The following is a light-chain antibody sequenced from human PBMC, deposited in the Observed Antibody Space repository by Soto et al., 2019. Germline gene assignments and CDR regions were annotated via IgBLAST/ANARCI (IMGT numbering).Light chain of an antibody. CDR2: GNR. CDR1: NSNLGAGYD. V-gene: IGLV1-40*01. Sequence: QSVLTQPPSVSGAPGQRVTISCTGNNSNLGAGYDVHWYQQLPGAAPKLVIFGNRNRPSGVPERFSGSKSGTSASLAITVLQAEDAADYYCQAYDYSLTAFVFGGGTKLTVL. J-gene: IGLJ3*02. CDR3: QAYDYSLTAFV.